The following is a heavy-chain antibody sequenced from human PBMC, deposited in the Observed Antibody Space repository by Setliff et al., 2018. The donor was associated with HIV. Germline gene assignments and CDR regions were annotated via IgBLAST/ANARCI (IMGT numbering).Heavy chain of an antibody. CDR3: GGNGYYSIDY. J-gene: IGHJ4*02. D-gene: IGHD3-22*01. V-gene: IGHV4-4*02. CDR1: GGSISSNW. CDR2: IYHSGST. Sequence: KASETLSLTCAVSGGSISSNWWSWVRQSPGKGLEWIGEIYHSGSTHYNPSLQSRVTISVDKSKSQFSLKLNSVTAADTAVYYCGGNGYYSIDYWGQGTLVTVS.